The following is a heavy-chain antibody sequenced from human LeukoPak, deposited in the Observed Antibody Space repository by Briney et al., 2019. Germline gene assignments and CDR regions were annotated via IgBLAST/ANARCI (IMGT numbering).Heavy chain of an antibody. V-gene: IGHV3-74*01. CDR2: ISSDGSST. CDR3: ARDLGHAFDC. Sequence: AGGSLRLSCTASGFTFSSYWMHWVRQAPGKGLVWVSRISSDGSSTSYADSVKGRFTISRDNAKNTMYLQMNSLRAEDTAVYYCARDLGHAFDCWGQGTLVTVSS. CDR1: GFTFSSYW. J-gene: IGHJ4*02. D-gene: IGHD3/OR15-3a*01.